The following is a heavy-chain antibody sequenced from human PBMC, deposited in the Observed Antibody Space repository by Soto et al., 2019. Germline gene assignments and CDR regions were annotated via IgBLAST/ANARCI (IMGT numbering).Heavy chain of an antibody. J-gene: IGHJ3*02. Sequence: SETLSLTCTVSSGSISSSSYYWGWIRQPPGKGLEWIGSIYYSGSTYYNPSLKSRVTISVDTSKNQFSLKLSSVTAADTAVYYWARSVRGPPDDAFDIWGQGTMVTVSS. CDR2: IYYSGST. D-gene: IGHD3-10*01. CDR3: ARSVRGPPDDAFDI. V-gene: IGHV4-39*01. CDR1: SGSISSSSYY.